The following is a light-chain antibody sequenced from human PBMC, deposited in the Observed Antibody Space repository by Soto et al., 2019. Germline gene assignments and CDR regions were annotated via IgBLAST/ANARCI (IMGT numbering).Light chain of an antibody. Sequence: QSVLTQPASVSGSPGQSIAISCTGTSSDVGAYDYVSWYQQHAGKAPKLMIYDVSNRPSGVSNRFSGSKSGNTASLTISGLQAEDEADYYCSSYTISSTPLYVFGTGTKVTVL. V-gene: IGLV2-14*01. CDR2: DVS. CDR3: SSYTISSTPLYV. CDR1: SSDVGAYDY. J-gene: IGLJ1*01.